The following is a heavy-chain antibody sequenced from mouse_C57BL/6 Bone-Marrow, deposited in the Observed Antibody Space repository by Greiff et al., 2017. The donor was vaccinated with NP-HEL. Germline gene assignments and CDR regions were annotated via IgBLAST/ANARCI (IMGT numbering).Heavy chain of an antibody. CDR3: ARDDGYYVFAY. D-gene: IGHD2-3*01. CDR1: GYTFTSYW. V-gene: IGHV1-69*01. Sequence: QVQLQQPGAELVMPGASVKLSCKASGYTFTSYWMHWVKQRPGQGLEWIGEIDPSDSYSNYNQKFKGKSTLTVDKSSSTAYMQLSSLTSEDSAVYYCARDDGYYVFAYWGQGTLATVSA. CDR2: IDPSDSYS. J-gene: IGHJ3*01.